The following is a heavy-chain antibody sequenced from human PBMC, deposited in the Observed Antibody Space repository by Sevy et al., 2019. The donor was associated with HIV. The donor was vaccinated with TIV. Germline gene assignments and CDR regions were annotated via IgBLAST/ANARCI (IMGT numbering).Heavy chain of an antibody. CDR2: AWFDGTTK. CDR1: GFTFRSYD. D-gene: IGHD3-9*01. J-gene: IGHJ6*02. CDR3: ARECVSPAPLIDNYGIDV. V-gene: IGHV3-33*01. Sequence: GGSPRLSCEASGFTFRSYDMHWVRQAPGKGLEWVAIAWFDGTTKYYADSVQGRLTISRDNSKNTNSLQMISLRTEDTGTYVCARECVSPAPLIDNYGIDVWGQGTTVTVSS.